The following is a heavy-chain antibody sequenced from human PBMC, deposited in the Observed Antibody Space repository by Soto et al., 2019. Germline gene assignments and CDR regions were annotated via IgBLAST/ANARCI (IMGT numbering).Heavy chain of an antibody. Sequence: QVQLVQSGAEVKKPGSSVKVSCKGSGGTFSSYAISWVRQAPGQGLEWMGGIIPIFGTANYAQKFQGRVTITADKSTSTAYMELSSLRSADKAVYYCARGRDMVRGVITKYNWFDPWGQGTLVTVSS. CDR2: IIPIFGTA. V-gene: IGHV1-69*06. CDR3: ARGRDMVRGVITKYNWFDP. J-gene: IGHJ5*02. D-gene: IGHD3-10*01. CDR1: GGTFSSYA.